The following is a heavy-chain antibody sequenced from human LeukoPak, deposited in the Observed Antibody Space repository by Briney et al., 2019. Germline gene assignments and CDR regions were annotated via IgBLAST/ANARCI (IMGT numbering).Heavy chain of an antibody. CDR1: GYTFTGYY. V-gene: IGHV1-2*06. CDR2: INPNSGGT. J-gene: IGHJ5*02. CDR3: ARENDWNYFSHLNWFDP. Sequence: ASVKVSCKASGYTFTGYYMHWVRQAPGQGLEWMGRINPNSGGTNYAQKFQGRVTMTRDTSISTAYMELSRLRSDDTAVYYCARENDWNYFSHLNWFDPWGQGTLVTVSS. D-gene: IGHD1-7*01.